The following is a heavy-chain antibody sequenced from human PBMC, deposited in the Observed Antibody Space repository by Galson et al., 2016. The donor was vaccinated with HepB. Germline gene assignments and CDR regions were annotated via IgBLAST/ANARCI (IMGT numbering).Heavy chain of an antibody. CDR2: IYYSGST. J-gene: IGHJ4*02. D-gene: IGHD3-22*01. CDR3: ARGDLHHYDSSGYYLPYYYFDF. Sequence: QHPGKGLEWIGYIYYSGSTYYNPSLESRVTISVDTSKNQFSLKLSSATAADTAVYYCARGDLHHYDSSGYYLPYYYFDFWGQGTLVTVSS. V-gene: IGHV4-31*02.